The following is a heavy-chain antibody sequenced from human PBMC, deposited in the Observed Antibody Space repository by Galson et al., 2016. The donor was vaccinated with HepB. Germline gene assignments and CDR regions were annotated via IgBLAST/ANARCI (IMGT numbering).Heavy chain of an antibody. CDR3: ARGFVGLDY. D-gene: IGHD2-21*01. CDR1: EFTFSAYS. J-gene: IGHJ4*02. Sequence: SLRLSCAASEFTFSAYSMNWVRQAPGKGLEWVSFIGSSSNYIYYADSVKGRFTTSRDDAKNSLYLQMNSLRAEDTAVYYCARGFVGLDYWGQGTLVTVSS. V-gene: IGHV3-21*01. CDR2: IGSSSNYI.